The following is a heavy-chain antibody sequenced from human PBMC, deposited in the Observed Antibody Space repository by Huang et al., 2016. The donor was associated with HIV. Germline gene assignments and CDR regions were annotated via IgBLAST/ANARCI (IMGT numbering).Heavy chain of an antibody. CDR1: GDFISSTNYY. D-gene: IGHD6-13*01. Sequence: QLQLQESGPGQVKPSETLSLTCTVSGDFISSTNYYWGWIRQSPGKGLEWVGRVYQSGSTNYNPSRKSRVTLPVDTSRNQFSLRLNSVTAADTAVYYCASQHIGAAATWFWGRGTQVAVSS. CDR2: VYQSGST. CDR3: ASQHIGAAATWF. V-gene: IGHV4-39*01. J-gene: IGHJ4*02.